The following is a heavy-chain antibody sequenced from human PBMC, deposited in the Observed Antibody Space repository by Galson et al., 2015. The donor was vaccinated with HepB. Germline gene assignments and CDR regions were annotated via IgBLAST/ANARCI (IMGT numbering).Heavy chain of an antibody. V-gene: IGHV5-10-1*01. Sequence: QSGAEVKKPGESLRISCKGSGYSFTSYWISWVRQMPGKGLAWMGRIDPSDSSTNYSPSFQGHVTISADKSISTAYLQWSSLKASDTAMYYCARQVPYYYGSGRMRNWFDPWGQGTLVTVSS. CDR3: ARQVPYYYGSGRMRNWFDP. D-gene: IGHD3-10*01. CDR2: IDPSDSST. CDR1: GYSFTSYW. J-gene: IGHJ5*02.